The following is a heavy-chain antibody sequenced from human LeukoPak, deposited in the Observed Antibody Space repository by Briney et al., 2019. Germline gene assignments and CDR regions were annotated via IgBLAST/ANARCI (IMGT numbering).Heavy chain of an antibody. V-gene: IGHV4-34*01. CDR2: INHSGST. CDR1: GGSINSYY. D-gene: IGHD5-24*01. Sequence: SETLSLTCTVSGGSINSYYWSWIRQPPGKGLEWIGEINHSGSTNYNPSLKSRVTISVDTSKNQFSLKLSSVTAADTAVYYCAQATGDLWGRGTLVTVSS. CDR3: AQATGDL. J-gene: IGHJ2*01.